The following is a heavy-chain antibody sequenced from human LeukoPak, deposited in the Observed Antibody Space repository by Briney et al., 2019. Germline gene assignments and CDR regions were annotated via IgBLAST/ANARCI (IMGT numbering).Heavy chain of an antibody. D-gene: IGHD4-17*01. CDR1: GGSISSSSNY. Sequence: SETLSLTCAVSGGSISSSSNYRGWIRQPPGKGLEWIGSIYYSGSTNYNPSLKSRVTISVDTSKNQFSLKLSSVTAADTAVYYCARGWITVTTCAFDIWGQGAMVTVSS. V-gene: IGHV4-39*07. J-gene: IGHJ3*02. CDR3: ARGWITVTTCAFDI. CDR2: IYYSGST.